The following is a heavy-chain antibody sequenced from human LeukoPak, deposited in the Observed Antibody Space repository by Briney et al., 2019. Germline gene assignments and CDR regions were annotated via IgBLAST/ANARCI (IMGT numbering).Heavy chain of an antibody. Sequence: GGSLRLSCAASGFTFSNYGMHWARQAPGKGLEWVAFIGFDGSDHSYADSVKGRFTISRDNSKNTLYLQMNSLRAEDRAVYYCAKDSLRTVPKASFDYWGQGTLVTVSS. V-gene: IGHV3-30*02. CDR3: AKDSLRTVPKASFDY. CDR1: GFTFSNYG. CDR2: IGFDGSDH. D-gene: IGHD2-2*01. J-gene: IGHJ4*02.